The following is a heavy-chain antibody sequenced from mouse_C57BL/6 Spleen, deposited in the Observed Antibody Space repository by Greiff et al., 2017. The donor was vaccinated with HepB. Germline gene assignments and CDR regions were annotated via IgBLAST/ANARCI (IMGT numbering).Heavy chain of an antibody. V-gene: IGHV1-53*01. D-gene: IGHD3-3*01. Sequence: QVQLQQPGTELVKPGASVKLSCKASGYTFTSYWMHWVKQRPGQGLEWIGNINPSNGGTNYNEKFKSKATLTVDKSSSTAYMQLSSLTSEDSAVYDCARAGAGHYYAMDYWGQGTSVTVSS. J-gene: IGHJ4*01. CDR3: ARAGAGHYYAMDY. CDR1: GYTFTSYW. CDR2: INPSNGGT.